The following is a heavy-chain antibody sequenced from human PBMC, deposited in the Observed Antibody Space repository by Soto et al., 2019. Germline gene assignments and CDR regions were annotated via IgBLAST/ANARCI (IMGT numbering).Heavy chain of an antibody. CDR2: ISAYNGNT. Sequence: ASVKVSCKASGYTFTSYGISWVRQAPGQGLEWMGWISAYNGNTNYAQKLQSRVTMTTDTSTSTAYMELRSLRSDDTAVYYCAREGAVAGTFYYYHYYGMDVWGQGTTVTVSS. CDR3: AREGAVAGTFYYYHYYGMDV. V-gene: IGHV1-18*01. D-gene: IGHD6-19*01. CDR1: GYTFTSYG. J-gene: IGHJ6*02.